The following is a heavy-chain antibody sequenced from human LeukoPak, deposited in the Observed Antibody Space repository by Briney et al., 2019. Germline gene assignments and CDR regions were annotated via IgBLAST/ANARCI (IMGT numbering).Heavy chain of an antibody. CDR2: ISGSGGST. D-gene: IGHD3-3*01. CDR3: AKDHDFWSGFTDY. J-gene: IGHJ4*02. V-gene: IGHV3-23*01. CDR1: GFTFSSYA. Sequence: GGSLRLSCAASGFTFSSYAMSWVRQAPGKGLEWVSAISGSGGSTYYADSVKGRFTISRDNSKNTLYLQMNSLRAEDTAVYCCAKDHDFWSGFTDYWGQGTLVTVSS.